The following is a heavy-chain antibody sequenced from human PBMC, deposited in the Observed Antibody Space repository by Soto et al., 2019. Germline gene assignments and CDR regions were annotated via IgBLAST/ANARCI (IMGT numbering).Heavy chain of an antibody. V-gene: IGHV3-30*18. D-gene: IGHD5-12*01. Sequence: QVQLVESGGGVVQPGRSLRLSCAASGFTFSSYGIHWVRQAPGKGVEWVAVISYDGSNKYYADSVKGRFTISRDNSKNTLYLQMNSLRAEDTAVYYCAKDRATRGAFDIWGQGTMVTVSS. CDR1: GFTFSSYG. CDR2: ISYDGSNK. J-gene: IGHJ3*02. CDR3: AKDRATRGAFDI.